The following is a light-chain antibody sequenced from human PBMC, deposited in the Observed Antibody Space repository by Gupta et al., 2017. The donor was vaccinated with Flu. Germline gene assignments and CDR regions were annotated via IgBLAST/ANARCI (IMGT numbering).Light chain of an antibody. J-gene: IGKJ2*01. CDR3: QQFYNYPYT. CDR1: RNISSW. V-gene: IGKV1-5*03. CDR2: KTS. Sequence: GEKVVITCRAGRNISSWLAWYQLTPGKAPKHLIYKTSSRESRVPSMISGSGSATEYTLTIISLLPDDFATYFCQQFYNYPYTFGQGTKLEIK.